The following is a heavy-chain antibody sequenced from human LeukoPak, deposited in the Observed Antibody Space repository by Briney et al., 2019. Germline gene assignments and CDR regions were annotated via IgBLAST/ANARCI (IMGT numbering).Heavy chain of an antibody. Sequence: GGSLRLSCSASGFTFSSYAMSWVRQAPGKGLEWVSSITSSGAATYYADSVKGRFTISRDNSDNTLYLQMNSLRAEDTAVYYCAKDRPNYYGSNGHYYKLNGDCWGQGTLVTVSS. CDR1: GFTFSSYA. CDR3: AKDRPNYYGSNGHYYKLNGDC. J-gene: IGHJ4*02. D-gene: IGHD3-22*01. V-gene: IGHV3-23*01. CDR2: ITSSGAAT.